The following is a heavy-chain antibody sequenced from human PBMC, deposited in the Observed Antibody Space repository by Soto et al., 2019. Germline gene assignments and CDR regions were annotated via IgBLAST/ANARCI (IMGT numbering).Heavy chain of an antibody. CDR2: ISYDGSNK. Sequence: LRLSCAASGFTFSSYGMHWVRQAPGKGLEWVAVISYDGSNKYYADSVKGRFTISRDNSKNTLYLQMNSLRAEDTAVYYCAKEDGQQLVHPPYRGMDVWGQGTTVTVSS. D-gene: IGHD6-13*01. J-gene: IGHJ6*02. V-gene: IGHV3-30*18. CDR3: AKEDGQQLVHPPYRGMDV. CDR1: GFTFSSYG.